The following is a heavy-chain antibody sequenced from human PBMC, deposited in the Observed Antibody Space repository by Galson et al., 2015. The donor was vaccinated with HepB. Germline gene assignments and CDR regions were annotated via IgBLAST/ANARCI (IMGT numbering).Heavy chain of an antibody. CDR2: MNPNSGNT. CDR1: GYTFTSYD. J-gene: IGHJ6*03. CDR3: ARGGGYDFWSGYYNRISYGIYYYYMDV. V-gene: IGHV1-8*01. D-gene: IGHD3-3*01. Sequence: SVKVSCKASGYTFTSYDINWVRQATGQGLEWMGWMNPNSGNTGYAQKFQGRVTMTRNTSISTAYMELSSLRSEDTAVYYCARGGGYDFWSGYYNRISYGIYYYYMDVWGKGTTVTVSS.